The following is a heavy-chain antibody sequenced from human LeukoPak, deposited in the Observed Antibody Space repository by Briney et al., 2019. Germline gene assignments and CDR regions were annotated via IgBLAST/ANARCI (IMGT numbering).Heavy chain of an antibody. CDR1: GFTVSSSY. J-gene: IGHJ3*02. V-gene: IGHV3-53*01. CDR3: ARGVNYYDWEFPDLFDI. D-gene: IGHD3-22*01. CDR2: IYSGDST. Sequence: GGSLRLSCAASGFTVSSSYMTWVRQAPGKGLEWVSVIYSGDSTYYADSVKGRFTISRDNSKNTRYLQMNSLRAEDTAVYYCARGVNYYDWEFPDLFDIWGQGTMVTVSS.